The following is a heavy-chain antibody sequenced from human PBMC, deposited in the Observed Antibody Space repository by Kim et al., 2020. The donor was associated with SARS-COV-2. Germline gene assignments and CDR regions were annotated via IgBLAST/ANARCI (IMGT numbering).Heavy chain of an antibody. D-gene: IGHD3-16*01. CDR3: ARDRDGGDRPQFDP. J-gene: IGHJ5*02. Sequence: AQGFAGRFVFSLDTSVSTAYLQISSLKAEDTAVYYCARDRDGGDRPQFDPWGQGTLVTVSS. V-gene: IGHV7-4-1*02.